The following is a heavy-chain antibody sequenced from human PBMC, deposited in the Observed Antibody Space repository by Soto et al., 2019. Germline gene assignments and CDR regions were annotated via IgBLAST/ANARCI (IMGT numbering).Heavy chain of an antibody. J-gene: IGHJ4*02. CDR1: GFTFSNYA. D-gene: IGHD5-18*01. Sequence: PGGSLRLSCAASGFTFSNYAMTWVRQAPGKGLEWVSTISGSGGITYYADSVKGRFTISRDNSKNTLYLQMNSLRAEDTAVYYCAKVYVQLWLLSLDYRGQGTLVTGS. CDR3: AKVYVQLWLLSLDY. V-gene: IGHV3-23*01. CDR2: ISGSGGIT.